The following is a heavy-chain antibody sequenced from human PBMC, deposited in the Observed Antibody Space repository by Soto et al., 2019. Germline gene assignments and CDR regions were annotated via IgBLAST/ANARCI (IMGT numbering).Heavy chain of an antibody. D-gene: IGHD4-4*01. Sequence: SETLSLTCTVSGGSISSSSYYWGWIRQPPGKGLEWIGSIYYSGSTYYNPSLKSRVTISVDTSKNQFSLKLSSVTAADTAVYYCARHGDYSNYETPPSCDYWGQGTLVTVSS. V-gene: IGHV4-39*01. CDR3: ARHGDYSNYETPPSCDY. CDR1: GGSISSSSYY. J-gene: IGHJ4*02. CDR2: IYYSGST.